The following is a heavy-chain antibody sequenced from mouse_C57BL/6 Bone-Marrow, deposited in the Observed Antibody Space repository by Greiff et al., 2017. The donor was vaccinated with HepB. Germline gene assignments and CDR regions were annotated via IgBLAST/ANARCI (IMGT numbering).Heavy chain of an antibody. CDR2: IYPGDGDT. J-gene: IGHJ2*01. V-gene: IGHV1-82*01. D-gene: IGHD3-2*02. CDR1: GYAFSSSW. Sequence: QVQLKESGPELVKPGASVKISCKASGYAFSSSWMNWVKQRPGKGLEWIGRIYPGDGDTNYNGKFKGKATLTADKSSSTAYMQLSSLTSEDSAVYFCQQLRLRESDYFDYWGQGTTLTVSS. CDR3: QQLRLRESDYFDY.